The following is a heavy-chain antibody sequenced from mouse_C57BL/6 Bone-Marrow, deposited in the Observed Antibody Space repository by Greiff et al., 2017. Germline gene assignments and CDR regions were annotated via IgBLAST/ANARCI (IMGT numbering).Heavy chain of an antibody. CDR2: IHPNSGST. CDR1: GYTFTSYW. J-gene: IGHJ3*01. V-gene: IGHV1-64*01. CDR3: ARGGFPYAWFAY. D-gene: IGHD2-12*01. Sequence: QVQLKQPGAELVKPGASVKLSCKASGYTFTSYWMHWVKQRPGQGLEWIGMIHPNSGSTNYNEKFKSKATLTVDKSSSTAYMQLSSLTSEDSAVYYCARGGFPYAWFAYWGQGTLVTVSA.